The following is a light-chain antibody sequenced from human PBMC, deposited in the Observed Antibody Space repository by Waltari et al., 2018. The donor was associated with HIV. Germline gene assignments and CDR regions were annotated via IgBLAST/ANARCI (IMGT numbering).Light chain of an antibody. Sequence: QTVVTQEPSFSVSPGGTVTLTCGLSSGSVSTSYYPSWYQQTPGQAPRTLIYSTNTRSSGVPDRFSGSILGNKATLTITGAQADDESDYYCVLFRGNGIWVFGGGTKLTVL. CDR2: STN. CDR3: VLFRGNGIWV. CDR1: SGSVSTSYY. J-gene: IGLJ3*02. V-gene: IGLV8-61*01.